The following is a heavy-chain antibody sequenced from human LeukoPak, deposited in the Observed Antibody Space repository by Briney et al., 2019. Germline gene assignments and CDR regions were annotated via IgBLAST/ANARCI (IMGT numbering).Heavy chain of an antibody. J-gene: IGHJ4*02. D-gene: IGHD3-10*02. CDR3: ATYVQGSQPSDY. CDR1: GFTFSSYA. CDR2: IYGDSREI. Sequence: SGGSLRLSCEASGFTFSSYAMIWVRQVPGKGLEWVSVIYGDSREIRYADSVKGRFTISRDNSKSTVFLQMDSLRGEDTAVYYCATYVQGSQPSDYWGQGTLVSVSS. V-gene: IGHV3-23*01.